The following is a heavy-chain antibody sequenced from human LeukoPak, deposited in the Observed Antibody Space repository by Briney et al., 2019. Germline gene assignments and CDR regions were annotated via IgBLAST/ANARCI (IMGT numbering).Heavy chain of an antibody. CDR2: ISSSGNTI. V-gene: IGHV3-11*01. J-gene: IGHJ4*02. CDR3: AKHSSSWTEKNYFDY. CDR1: GFTFSDYY. D-gene: IGHD6-13*01. Sequence: GSLRLSCAASGFTFSDYYMSWIRQAPGKGLEWVSYISSSGNTIYYADSVKGRFTISRDNSKNTLYLQMNSLRAEDTAVYYCAKHSSSWTEKNYFDYWGQGTLVTVSS.